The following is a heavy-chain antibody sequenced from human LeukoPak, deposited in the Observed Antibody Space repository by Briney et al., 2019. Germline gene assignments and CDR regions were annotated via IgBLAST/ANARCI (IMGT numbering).Heavy chain of an antibody. CDR2: INQGGSDK. J-gene: IGHJ4*02. D-gene: IGHD1-14*01. CDR3: TRDRSRAEDD. CDR1: GYSFSTNM. Sequence: GGSLRLSCVVSGYSFSTNMMTWVRQAPGKGLEWVANINQGGSDKYYVDSVKGRFTISRDNANNLLYLQMNSLRGEDTAVYYCTRDRSRAEDDWGQGTLVTVSS. V-gene: IGHV3-7*01.